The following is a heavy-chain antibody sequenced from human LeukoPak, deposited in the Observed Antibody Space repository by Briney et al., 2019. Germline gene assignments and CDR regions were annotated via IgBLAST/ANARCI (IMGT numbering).Heavy chain of an antibody. CDR1: GFTFNSFS. CDR3: ARDLHSGAYTFDY. CDR2: ISCISTII. J-gene: IGHJ4*02. Sequence: GGSLRLSCAASGFTFNSFSMNWVRQAPGKGLEWVSYISCISTIIYYAGSVKGRFTISRDNAKNSLYLQMNSLRDEDTAVYYCARDLHSGAYTFDYWGQGTLVTVSS. D-gene: IGHD1-26*01. V-gene: IGHV3-48*02.